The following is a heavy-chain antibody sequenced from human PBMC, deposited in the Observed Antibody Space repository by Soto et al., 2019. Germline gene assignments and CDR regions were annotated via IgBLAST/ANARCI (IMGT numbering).Heavy chain of an antibody. D-gene: IGHD6-25*01. Sequence: GASVKVSCKASGGTFSSYAISWVRQAPGQGLEWMGGIIPIFGTANYAQKFQGRVTITADKSTSTAYMELSSLRSEDTAVYYCARPFEGGYQARYYYYGMDVWGQGTTVTVSS. CDR2: IIPIFGTA. CDR1: GGTFSSYA. CDR3: ARPFEGGYQARYYYYGMDV. J-gene: IGHJ6*02. V-gene: IGHV1-69*06.